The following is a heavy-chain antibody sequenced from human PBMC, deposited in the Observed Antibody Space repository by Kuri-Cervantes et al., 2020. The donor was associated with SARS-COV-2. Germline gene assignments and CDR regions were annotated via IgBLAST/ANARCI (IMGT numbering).Heavy chain of an antibody. V-gene: IGHV4-34*01. CDR1: GGSFSGYY. D-gene: IGHD3-16*02. CDR3: VRTEGVVDNYYFDY. Sequence: ESLKISCAVYGGSFSGYYWSWIRQPPGKGLEWIGEINHGGGTNYNPSLMSRVTISVDTSKNQFSLKLRSVTAADTAVYYCVRTEGVVDNYYFDYWGQGTLVTVSS. CDR2: INHGGGT. J-gene: IGHJ4*02.